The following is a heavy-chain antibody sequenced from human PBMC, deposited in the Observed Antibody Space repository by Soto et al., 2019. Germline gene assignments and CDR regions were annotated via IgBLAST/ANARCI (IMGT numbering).Heavy chain of an antibody. D-gene: IGHD2-15*01. CDR3: ARPNLGYCSGGSCGDY. Sequence: EVQLVESGGGLVQPGGSLRLSCAASGFTVSSNYMSWARQAPGKGLEWVSVIYSGGSTYYADSVKGRFTISRDNSKNTLYLQMNSLRAEDTAVYYCARPNLGYCSGGSCGDYWGQGTLVTVSS. V-gene: IGHV3-66*04. CDR2: IYSGGST. CDR1: GFTVSSNY. J-gene: IGHJ4*02.